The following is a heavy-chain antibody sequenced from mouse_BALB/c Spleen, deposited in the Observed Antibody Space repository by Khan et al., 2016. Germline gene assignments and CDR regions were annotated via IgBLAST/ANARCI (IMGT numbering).Heavy chain of an antibody. CDR1: GYTFTNYG. Sequence: QIQLVQSGPELKKPGETVKISCKASGYTFTNYGMNWVKQAPGKDLKWMGWINTNTGVPRFAEEFKGHFAFSLESSANTAYLQLNNVKNEDTATYLCARGEYGYGRFVYWGQGTLVTVST. CDR2: INTNTGVP. D-gene: IGHD2-2*01. V-gene: IGHV9-3*02. CDR3: ARGEYGYGRFVY. J-gene: IGHJ3*01.